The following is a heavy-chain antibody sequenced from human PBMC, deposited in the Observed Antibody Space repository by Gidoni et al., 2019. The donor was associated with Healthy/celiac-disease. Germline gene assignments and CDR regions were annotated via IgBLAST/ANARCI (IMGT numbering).Heavy chain of an antibody. D-gene: IGHD1-26*01. V-gene: IGHV3-23*01. Sequence: EVQLLESGGGLVQPAGSLRLSCAASGFPFSSYAMSWVRQAPGKGLQWVSAISGSGGSTYYADSVKGRFTISRDNSKNTLYLQMNSLRAEDTAVYYCAKDSGSYRFYFDYWGQGTLVTVSS. CDR3: AKDSGSYRFYFDY. J-gene: IGHJ4*02. CDR2: ISGSGGST. CDR1: GFPFSSYA.